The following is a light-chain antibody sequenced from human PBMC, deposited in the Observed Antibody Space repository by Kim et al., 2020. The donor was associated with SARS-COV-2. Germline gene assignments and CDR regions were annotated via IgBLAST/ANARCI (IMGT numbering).Light chain of an antibody. J-gene: IGLJ2*01. CDR3: QVLDSSALV. CDR1: EIGSRN. V-gene: IGLV3-9*01. Sequence: SYELTQTLSVSVALGQTARITCGGNEIGSRNVHWYQQKPGQAPLLVMYRDRYRPSGIPERFSGSNSGNTATLTISRAQAGDEADYFCQVLDSSALVFGGGTQLTVL. CDR2: RDR.